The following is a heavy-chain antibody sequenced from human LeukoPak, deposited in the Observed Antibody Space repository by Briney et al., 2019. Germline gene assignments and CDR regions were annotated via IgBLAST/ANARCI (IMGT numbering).Heavy chain of an antibody. CDR3: AKMGAYDSSGYSAY. D-gene: IGHD3-22*01. V-gene: IGHV3-21*04. J-gene: IGHJ4*02. Sequence: PGGSLRLSCAASGFTFSSYSMNWVRQAPGKGLEWVSSISSSSSYIYYADSVKGRFTISRDNAKNSLYLQMNSLRAEDTAVYYCAKMGAYDSSGYSAYWGQGTLVTVSS. CDR1: GFTFSSYS. CDR2: ISSSSSYI.